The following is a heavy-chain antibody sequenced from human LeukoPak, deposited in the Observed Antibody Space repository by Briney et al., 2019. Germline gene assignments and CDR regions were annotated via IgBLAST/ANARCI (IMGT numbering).Heavy chain of an antibody. J-gene: IGHJ4*02. V-gene: IGHV4-61*02. CDR3: AGPGGYFDWLPFGY. D-gene: IGHD3-9*01. CDR2: IYASGST. Sequence: NASETLSLTCTVSGGSISSGSYYWNWIRQPAGKGLEWIGRIYASGSTNYNPSLKGRVTISVDTSKNQFSLNLSSVTAADTAVYYCAGPGGYFDWLPFGYWGQGTLVTVSS. CDR1: GGSISSGSYY.